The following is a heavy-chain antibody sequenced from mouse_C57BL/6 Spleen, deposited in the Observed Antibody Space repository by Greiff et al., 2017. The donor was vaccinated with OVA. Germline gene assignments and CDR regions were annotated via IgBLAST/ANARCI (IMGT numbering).Heavy chain of an antibody. CDR1: GYTFTSYW. J-gene: IGHJ4*01. CDR2: IHPNSGST. V-gene: IGHV1-64*01. CDR3: ARVSIVTTVVDYYAMDY. Sequence: QVQLQQPGAELVKPGASVKLSCKASGYTFTSYWMHWVKQRPGQGLEWIGMIHPNSGSTNYNEKFKSKATLTVDKSSSTAYMQLSSLTSEDSAVYYCARVSIVTTVVDYYAMDYWGQGTSVTVSS. D-gene: IGHD1-1*01.